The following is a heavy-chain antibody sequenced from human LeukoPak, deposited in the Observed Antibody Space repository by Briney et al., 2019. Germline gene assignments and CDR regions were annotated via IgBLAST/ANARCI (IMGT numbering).Heavy chain of an antibody. J-gene: IGHJ4*02. V-gene: IGHV3-73*01. CDR3: AKDRLRATVTSFDY. CDR1: GFTFSGSA. CDR2: IRSTANGYAT. Sequence: GGSLRLSCAASGFTFSGSALHWVRQASGKGLEWVGRIRSTANGYATAYAASVKGRFTISRDNSKNTLYLQMNSLRVEDTAIYYCAKDRLRATVTSFDYWGQGTLVTVSS. D-gene: IGHD4-17*01.